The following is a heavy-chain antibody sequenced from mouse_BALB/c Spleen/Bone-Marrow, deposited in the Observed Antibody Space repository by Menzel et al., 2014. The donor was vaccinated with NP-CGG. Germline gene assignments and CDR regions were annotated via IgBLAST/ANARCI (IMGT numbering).Heavy chain of an antibody. D-gene: IGHD1-1*01. CDR2: IDPANGNT. CDR1: GFNIKDTY. J-gene: IGHJ3*01. CDR3: ALYYYGSSGFAY. Sequence: EVMLVESGAELVKPGASVKLSCTASGFNIKDTYMRWVKQRPEQGLEWIGRIDPANGNTKYDPKFQGKATITADTSSNTAYLQLSSLTSEDTAVYYCALYYYGSSGFAYWGQGTLVTVSA. V-gene: IGHV14-3*02.